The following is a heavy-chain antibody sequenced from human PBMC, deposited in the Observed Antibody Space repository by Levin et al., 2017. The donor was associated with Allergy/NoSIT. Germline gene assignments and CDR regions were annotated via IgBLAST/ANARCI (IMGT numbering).Heavy chain of an antibody. D-gene: IGHD3-3*01. J-gene: IGHJ6*02. Sequence: GASVKVSCKASGNTFTSHGISWVRQAPGQGLEWMGWISAYNGNTNYAQKLQGRVTMTTDTSTSTAYTELRILRSDDTAVYYCALLMLRFLEGVDYYYGLDVWGQGTTVTVSS. CDR1: GNTFTSHG. CDR3: ALLMLRFLEGVDYYYGLDV. CDR2: ISAYNGNT. V-gene: IGHV1-18*01.